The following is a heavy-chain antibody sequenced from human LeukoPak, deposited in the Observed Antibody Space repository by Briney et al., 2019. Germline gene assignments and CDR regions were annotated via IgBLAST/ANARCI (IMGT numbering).Heavy chain of an antibody. Sequence: GESLKISCKGSGYIFTTYWIGWVRQMPGRGLEWMGIIYPGDSDTRYSRSFQGQVTISADKSINTAYLQWNNLKASDTAMYYCARRGHSYGEYNFDYWGQGNLVTVSS. J-gene: IGHJ4*02. D-gene: IGHD5-18*01. CDR2: IYPGDSDT. V-gene: IGHV5-51*01. CDR1: GYIFTTYW. CDR3: ARRGHSYGEYNFDY.